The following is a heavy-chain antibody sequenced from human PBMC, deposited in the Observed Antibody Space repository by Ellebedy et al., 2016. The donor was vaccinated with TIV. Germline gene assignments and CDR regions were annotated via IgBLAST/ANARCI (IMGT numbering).Heavy chain of an antibody. J-gene: IGHJ6*02. V-gene: IGHV3-21*01. CDR3: AREVGDYALGYYYGMDV. CDR1: GFTFSSYS. D-gene: IGHD4-17*01. Sequence: GESLKISCAASGFTFSSYSMTWVRPAPGKGLEWVSSISSSSSYIYYADSVKGRFTISRDNAKNSLYLQMNSLRAEDTAVYYCAREVGDYALGYYYGMDVWGQGTTVTVSS. CDR2: ISSSSSYI.